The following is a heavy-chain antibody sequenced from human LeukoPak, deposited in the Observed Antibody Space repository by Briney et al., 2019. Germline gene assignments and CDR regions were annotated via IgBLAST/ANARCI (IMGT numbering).Heavy chain of an antibody. CDR3: AGREGWEIDY. CDR2: INHSGST. V-gene: IGHV4-34*01. J-gene: IGHJ4*02. D-gene: IGHD1-26*01. Sequence: SETLSLTCAVYGGSFSGYYWSWIRQPPGKGLEWIGEINHSGSTNYNSSLKSRVTISVDTSKNQLSLKLSAVTAADTAVYYCAGREGWEIDYWGQGTLVTVSS. CDR1: GGSFSGYY.